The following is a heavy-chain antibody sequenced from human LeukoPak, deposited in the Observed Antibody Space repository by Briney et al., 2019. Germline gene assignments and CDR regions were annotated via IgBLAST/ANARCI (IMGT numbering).Heavy chain of an antibody. J-gene: IGHJ3*02. CDR3: ARWPARVGAKGRGAFDI. CDR2: IKQDGSEK. Sequence: GGSLRLSCAASGFTFSSYWMSWVRQAPGKGLEWVANIKQDGSEKYYVDSVKGRFTIPRDNAKNSLYLQMNSLRAEDTAVYYCARWPARVGAKGRGAFDIWGQGTMVTVSS. CDR1: GFTFSSYW. D-gene: IGHD1-26*01. V-gene: IGHV3-7*01.